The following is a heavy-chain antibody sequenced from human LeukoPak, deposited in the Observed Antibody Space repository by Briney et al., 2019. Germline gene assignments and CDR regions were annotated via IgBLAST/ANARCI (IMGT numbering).Heavy chain of an antibody. D-gene: IGHD6-6*01. V-gene: IGHV4-30-4*01. CDR1: GGSIRSDDCY. CDR2: IFHSGNT. J-gene: IGHJ5*02. Sequence: SETLSLTCIVSGGSIRSDDCYWSWIRQSPGMGLEWIGYIFHSGNTFYNPSLKSRVTISVDTSKNHFSLDLTSVTAADTAVYSCARAYSSGKLNWFDPWGQGTLVTVSS. CDR3: ARAYSSGKLNWFDP.